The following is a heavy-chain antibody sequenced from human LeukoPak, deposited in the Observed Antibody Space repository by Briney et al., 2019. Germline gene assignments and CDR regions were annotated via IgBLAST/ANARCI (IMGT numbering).Heavy chain of an antibody. D-gene: IGHD3-9*01. Sequence: SVKVSCKASGGTFSSYAISWVRQAPGQGLEWMGGINPIFGTTNYAQKFQGRVTITVYKSTSTAYMELSSLRSDDTAVYYCARTPAQSFDWLSTSYYFDYWGQGTLVTVSS. CDR3: ARTPAQSFDWLSTSYYFDY. CDR1: GGTFSSYA. J-gene: IGHJ4*02. V-gene: IGHV1-69*06. CDR2: INPIFGTT.